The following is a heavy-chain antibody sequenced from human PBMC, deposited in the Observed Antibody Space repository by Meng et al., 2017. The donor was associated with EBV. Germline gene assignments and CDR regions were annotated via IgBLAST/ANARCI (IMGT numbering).Heavy chain of an antibody. CDR2: ISAYNGNT. Sequence: LGQSGAGGKKPGASVKVSCKASGYTFTSYGISWVRQAPGQGLEWMGWISAYNGNTNYAQKLQGRVTMTTDTSTSTAYMELRSLRSDDTAVYYCARDGRLYDTPSPFDYWGQGTLVTVSS. CDR1: GYTFTSYG. J-gene: IGHJ4*02. D-gene: IGHD3-22*01. V-gene: IGHV1-18*01. CDR3: ARDGRLYDTPSPFDY.